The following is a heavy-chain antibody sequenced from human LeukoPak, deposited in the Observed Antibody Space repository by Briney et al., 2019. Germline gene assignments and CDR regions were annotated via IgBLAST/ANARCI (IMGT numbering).Heavy chain of an antibody. J-gene: IGHJ5*02. CDR2: IYYSGTT. D-gene: IGHD3-22*01. V-gene: IGHV4-59*02. CDR3: ARDRDLYDSSGYYRWFDP. CDR1: YGSVSGYY. Sequence: SETLSLTCSVSYGSVSGYYWTWIRQPPGKGLEWIGYIYYSGTTNYNPSLKSRITISVDTSKNQFSRNLSSVTAADTAVYYCARDRDLYDSSGYYRWFDPWGQGTLVTVSS.